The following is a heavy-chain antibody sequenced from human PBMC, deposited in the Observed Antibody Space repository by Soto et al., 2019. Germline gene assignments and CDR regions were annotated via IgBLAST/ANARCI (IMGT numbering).Heavy chain of an antibody. CDR2: IISIFGTA. D-gene: IGHD1-26*01. CDR3: ASHPQTYTGNHDAFDI. Sequence: QVQLVQSGAEVKKPGSSVKVSCKTSGGTFSTYAISWVRQAPGQGLEWMGGIISIFGTANYAQKFQGRVTITADESTSTAYMELSSLRSEDTAVYYCASHPQTYTGNHDAFDIWGQGTMVTVSS. J-gene: IGHJ3*02. CDR1: GGTFSTYA. V-gene: IGHV1-69*12.